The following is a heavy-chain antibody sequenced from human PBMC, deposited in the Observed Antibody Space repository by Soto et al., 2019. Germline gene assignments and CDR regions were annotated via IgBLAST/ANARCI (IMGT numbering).Heavy chain of an antibody. J-gene: IGHJ5*02. CDR2: IFSNDEA. V-gene: IGHV2-26*01. Sequence: QVTLKESGPVLVKPAETLTLTCTVSGFSLSNSLMGVSWIRQPPGRALEWLAHIFSNDEASYSTSLKSRLSISKDTSKSQVVLTMTNMDPAETGTYYCARIEGSRGFDPWGQGTLVTVSS. CDR1: GFSLSNSLMG. CDR3: ARIEGSRGFDP. D-gene: IGHD6-13*01.